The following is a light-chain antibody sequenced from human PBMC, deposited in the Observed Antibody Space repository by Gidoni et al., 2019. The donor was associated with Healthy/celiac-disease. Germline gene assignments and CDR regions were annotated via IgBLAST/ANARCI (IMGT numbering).Light chain of an antibody. CDR2: GTS. V-gene: IGLV1-40*01. CDR1: SSTIGAGYD. J-gene: IGLJ3*02. CDR3: QSYDSSLSGSWV. Sequence: QSALTPPPSGSGAPGQWVTISCTGSSSTIGAGYDVHWYQQLPGTAPKLLISGTSNRPSGVPDRFSGSRSGTSASLAITGLQAEDEADYYCQSYDSSLSGSWVFGGGTKLTVL.